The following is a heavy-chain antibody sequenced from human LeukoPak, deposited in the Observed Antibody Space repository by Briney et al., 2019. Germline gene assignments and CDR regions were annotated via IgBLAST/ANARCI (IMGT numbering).Heavy chain of an antibody. D-gene: IGHD6-19*01. Sequence: PGGSLRLSCAASGLTVSSHAMSWVRQAPGKGLEWVSAISISGGTTYYADSVKGRFTISRDNSRNTLYLQMNSLRVDDTAVYYCAKAFGGAVAGYFDYWGQGALVTVSS. V-gene: IGHV3-23*01. CDR3: AKAFGGAVAGYFDY. CDR2: ISISGGTT. J-gene: IGHJ4*02. CDR1: GLTVSSHA.